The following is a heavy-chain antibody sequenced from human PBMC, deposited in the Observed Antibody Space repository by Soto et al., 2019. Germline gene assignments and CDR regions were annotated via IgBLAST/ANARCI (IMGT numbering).Heavy chain of an antibody. CDR2: ISSSSSYI. V-gene: IGHV3-21*01. J-gene: IGHJ4*02. Sequence: GGSLRLSCAASGFTFSSYSMNWVRQAPGKGLEWVSSISSSSSYIYYADSVKGRFTISRDNAKNSLYLQMNSLRAEDTAVYYCERETHIDVDGTGGFDYWGQGTLVTVSS. CDR3: ERETHIDVDGTGGFDY. D-gene: IGHD6-19*01. CDR1: GFTFSSYS.